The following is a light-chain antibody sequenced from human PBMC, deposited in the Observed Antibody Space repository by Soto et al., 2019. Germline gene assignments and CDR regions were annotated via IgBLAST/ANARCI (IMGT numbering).Light chain of an antibody. CDR1: QGISNW. CDR2: RAS. J-gene: IGKJ1*01. V-gene: IGKV1-5*03. CDR3: QQYYNYWT. Sequence: DIQMTQSPSTLSASVGDRVTITCRASQGISNWLAWYQQKPGKAPKLLIYRASSLESGVPSRFSGSGSGTEFTLTINSLQPDDFATYYCQQYYNYWTFGQGTKVEIK.